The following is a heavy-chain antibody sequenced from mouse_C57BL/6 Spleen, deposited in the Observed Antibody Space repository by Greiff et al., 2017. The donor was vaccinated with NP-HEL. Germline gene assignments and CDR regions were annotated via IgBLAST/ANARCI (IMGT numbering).Heavy chain of an antibody. Sequence: QVQLQQPGAELVKPGASVKLSCKASGYTFTSYWMHWVKQRPGQGLEWIGMIHPNSGSTNYNEKFKSKATLTVDKSSSTAYMQLSSLTSEDSAVYYCARSYSSGYFYAMDYWGQGTSVTVSS. D-gene: IGHD3-2*02. CDR1: GYTFTSYW. CDR2: IHPNSGST. J-gene: IGHJ4*01. V-gene: IGHV1-64*01. CDR3: ARSYSSGYFYAMDY.